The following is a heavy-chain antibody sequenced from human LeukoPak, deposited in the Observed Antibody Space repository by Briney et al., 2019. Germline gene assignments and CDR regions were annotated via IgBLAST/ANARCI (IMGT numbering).Heavy chain of an antibody. CDR2: ISWNSGTI. Sequence: GRSLRLSCAASGFTFDNYAMHWVRQAPGKGLEWVSGISWNSGTIGYADSVKGRFTISRDNAKNSLYLQMNSLRAEDTALYYCAKYRPGGFDYWGQGTLVTVSS. CDR1: GFTFDNYA. CDR3: AKYRPGGFDY. V-gene: IGHV3-9*01. D-gene: IGHD3-10*01. J-gene: IGHJ4*02.